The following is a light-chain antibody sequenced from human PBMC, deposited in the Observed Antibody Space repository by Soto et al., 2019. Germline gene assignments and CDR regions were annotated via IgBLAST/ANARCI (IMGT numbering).Light chain of an antibody. Sequence: AIRMTQSPSSLSASTGDRVTITCRASQGISSYLAWYQQKPGKAPKLLIYAASTLQSGVPSRFSGSGSGTDFTLTITCMQSEAFAHYYCQQYYSYPRTFGQGTKVDIK. CDR2: AAS. CDR1: QGISSY. CDR3: QQYYSYPRT. V-gene: IGKV1-8*01. J-gene: IGKJ1*01.